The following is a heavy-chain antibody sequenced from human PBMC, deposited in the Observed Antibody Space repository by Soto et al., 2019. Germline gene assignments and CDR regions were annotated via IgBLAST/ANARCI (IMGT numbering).Heavy chain of an antibody. Sequence: SETLSLTSTFSGFTISSGGYYWSWIRKHPGKGLEWIGYIYYSGSTYYNPSLKSRVTISVDTSKNQFSLKLSSVTAADTAVYYCARAPIFADYYYYGMDVWGQGTTVTVSS. V-gene: IGHV4-31*03. CDR1: GFTISSGGYY. D-gene: IGHD3-3*01. J-gene: IGHJ6*02. CDR3: ARAPIFADYYYYGMDV. CDR2: IYYSGST.